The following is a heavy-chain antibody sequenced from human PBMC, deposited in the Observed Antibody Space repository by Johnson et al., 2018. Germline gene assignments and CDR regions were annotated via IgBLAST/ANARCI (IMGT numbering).Heavy chain of an antibody. CDR3: VSASGITYPYFQH. J-gene: IGHJ1*01. Sequence: VQLVQSGGGLVQPGGSLRLSCAASGFTFSDHYMDWVRQAPGKGLEWVGRTRDKSNSYTTEYAASVKGRFTISRDDSKNSLYLQMNSLKTEDTAVDYCVSASGITYPYFQHWGQGTLVNVS. CDR2: TRDKSNSYTT. CDR1: GFTFSDHY. D-gene: IGHD3-10*01. V-gene: IGHV3-72*01.